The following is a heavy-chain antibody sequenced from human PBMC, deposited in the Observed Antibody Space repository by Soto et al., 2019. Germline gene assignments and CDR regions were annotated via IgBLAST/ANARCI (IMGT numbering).Heavy chain of an antibody. J-gene: IGHJ4*02. Sequence: GYNYTSHLISWVRQMPGKGLEWMGKIDPSDSYTKYSPSFQGHVTISADKSISTAYLQWSSLKASDTAMYYCARHPTSSWNGDYWGQGTLVTVSS. CDR1: GYNYTSHL. CDR2: IDPSDSYT. V-gene: IGHV5-10-1*01. CDR3: ARHPTSSWNGDY. D-gene: IGHD6-13*01.